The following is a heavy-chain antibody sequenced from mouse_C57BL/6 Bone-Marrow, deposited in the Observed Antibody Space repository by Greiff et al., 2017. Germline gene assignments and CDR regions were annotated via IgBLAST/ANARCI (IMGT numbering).Heavy chain of an antibody. CDR3: IDYDGYYAMDY. D-gene: IGHD2-4*01. V-gene: IGHV14-4*01. CDR2: IDPENGDT. Sequence: VQLQQSGAELVRPGASVKLSCTASGFNIKDDYMHWVKQRPEQGLEWIGWIDPENGDTAYASKFQGKATITADTSSNTAYLQLSILTSEDAAVYYCIDYDGYYAMDYWGQGTSVTVSS. J-gene: IGHJ4*01. CDR1: GFNIKDDY.